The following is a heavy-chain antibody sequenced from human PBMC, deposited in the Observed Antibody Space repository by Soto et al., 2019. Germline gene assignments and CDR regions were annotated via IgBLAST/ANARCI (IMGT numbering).Heavy chain of an antibody. V-gene: IGHV3-33*01. CDR3: ARDPGSPQDQGPFDY. CDR2: IWYDGSNK. Sequence: QVQLVESGGGVVQPGRSLRLSCAASGFTFSSYGMHWVRQAPGKGLEWVAVIWYDGSNKYYADSVKGRFTISRDNSKNTLYLKMNSLRAEDTAVYYCARDPGSPQDQGPFDYWGQGTLVTVSS. CDR1: GFTFSSYG. J-gene: IGHJ4*02. D-gene: IGHD2-2*01.